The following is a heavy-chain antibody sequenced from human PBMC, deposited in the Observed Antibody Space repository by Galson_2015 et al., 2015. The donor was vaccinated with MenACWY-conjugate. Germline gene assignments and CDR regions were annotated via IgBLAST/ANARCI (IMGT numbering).Heavy chain of an antibody. J-gene: IGHJ4*02. CDR2: ISASGGIT. V-gene: IGHV3-23*01. CDR1: GFTFSNYA. CDR3: TRQSPLNFDY. Sequence: SLRLSCAASGFTFSNYATTWVRQAPGKGLEWVSTISASGGITNYADSVKGRFTISRGNYDKTLYLQMNNLRAEDTAVYYCTRQSPLNFDYWGQGVLVTVSS.